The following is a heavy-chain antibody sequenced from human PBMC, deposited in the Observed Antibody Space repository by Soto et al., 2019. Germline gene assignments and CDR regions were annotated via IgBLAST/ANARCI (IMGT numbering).Heavy chain of an antibody. CDR1: GGSICSYH. J-gene: IGHJ5*02. CDR2: IYTSGST. CDR3: ARDLVVTGTTNTDWFDP. Sequence: SETLALTCTVSGGSICSYHWSWIRQPAGKGLEWIGRIYTSGSTTYNPSLKSRVTMSVDTSKNQFSLKLSSVTAADTAAYYCARDLVVTGTTNTDWFDPWGQGTLVTVS. V-gene: IGHV4-4*07. D-gene: IGHD1-7*01.